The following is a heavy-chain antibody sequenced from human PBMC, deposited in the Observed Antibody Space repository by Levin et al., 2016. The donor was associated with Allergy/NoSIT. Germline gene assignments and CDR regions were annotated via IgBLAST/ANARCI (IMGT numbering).Heavy chain of an antibody. D-gene: IGHD6-19*01. CDR3: AREGDSGGRRLSVAGNARLDYYGMDV. Sequence: WIRQPPGKGLEWVSSISSSSSYIYYADSVKGRFTISRDNAKNSLYLQMNSLRAEDTAVYYCAREGDSGGRRLSVAGNARLDYYGMDVWGQGTTVTVSS. J-gene: IGHJ6*02. V-gene: IGHV3-21*04. CDR2: ISSSSSYI.